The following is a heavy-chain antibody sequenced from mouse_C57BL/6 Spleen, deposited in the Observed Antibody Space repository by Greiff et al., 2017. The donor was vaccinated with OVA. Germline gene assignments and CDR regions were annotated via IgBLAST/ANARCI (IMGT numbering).Heavy chain of an antibody. V-gene: IGHV1-66*01. D-gene: IGHD3-2*02. CDR3: ARGDSSGYVSWFAY. CDR1: GYSFTSYY. CDR2: IYPGSGNT. J-gene: IGHJ3*01. Sequence: VHLVESGPELVKPGASVKISCKASGYSFTSYYLHWVKQRPGQGLEWIGWIYPGSGNTKYNEKFKGKATLTADTSSSTAYMQLSSLTSEDSAVYYCARGDSSGYVSWFAYWGQGTLVTVSA.